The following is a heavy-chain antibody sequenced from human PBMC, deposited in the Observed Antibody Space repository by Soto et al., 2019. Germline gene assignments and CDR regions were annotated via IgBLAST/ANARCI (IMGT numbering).Heavy chain of an antibody. CDR2: INHSGST. CDR1: GGSFSGYY. V-gene: IGHV4-34*01. Sequence: SETLSLTCAVYGGSFSGYYWSWIRQPPGKGLEWIGEINHSGSTNYNPSLKSRVTISVDTSKNQFSLKLSSVTAAVTSVYYCANANYLGYCTNGVFYDAFDIWGQGTMVTVSS. D-gene: IGHD2-8*01. CDR3: ANANYLGYCTNGVFYDAFDI. J-gene: IGHJ3*02.